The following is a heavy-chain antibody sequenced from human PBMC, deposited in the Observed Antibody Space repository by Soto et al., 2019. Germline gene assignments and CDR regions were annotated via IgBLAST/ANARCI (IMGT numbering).Heavy chain of an antibody. V-gene: IGHV4-34*01. D-gene: IGHD2-15*01. Sequence: GSLRLSCAASGFTVSSNYWSWIRQPPGKGLEWIGEINHSGSTNYNPSLKSRVTISVDTSKNQFSLKLSSVTAADTAVYYCARGVGVVVAATVYYFDYWGQGTLVTVSS. CDR3: ARGVGVVVAATVYYFDY. CDR2: INHSGST. J-gene: IGHJ4*02. CDR1: GFTVSSNY.